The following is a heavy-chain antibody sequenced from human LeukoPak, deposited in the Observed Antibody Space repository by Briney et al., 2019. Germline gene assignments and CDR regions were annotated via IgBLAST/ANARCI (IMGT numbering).Heavy chain of an antibody. V-gene: IGHV4-38-2*02. CDR1: GYSISSGHY. CDR2: VYRDGNT. Sequence: SETLSLTCSVSGYSISSGHYWGWIRQPPGKGLEWVANVYRDGNTYYSPSLESRVTISVGTSKNQFSLKLSSVTAADTAVYYCARGGYSSSWYEGYFDYWGQGTLVTVSS. CDR3: ARGGYSSSWYEGYFDY. J-gene: IGHJ4*02. D-gene: IGHD6-13*01.